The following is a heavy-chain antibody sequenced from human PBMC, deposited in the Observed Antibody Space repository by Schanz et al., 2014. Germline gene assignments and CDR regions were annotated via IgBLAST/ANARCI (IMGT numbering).Heavy chain of an antibody. CDR3: ASRASGWYALGYFDY. J-gene: IGHJ4*02. Sequence: EMQLLESGGGLAQPGGSLRLSCAASGFTLSNYAMSWVRQAPGKGLEWLSVISASGGDTYYADSVKGRFTISRDNAKNSLYLQMNGLRAEDTAVYYCASRASGWYALGYFDYWGQGAPVTVSS. CDR2: ISASGGDT. CDR1: GFTLSNYA. D-gene: IGHD6-19*01. V-gene: IGHV3-23*01.